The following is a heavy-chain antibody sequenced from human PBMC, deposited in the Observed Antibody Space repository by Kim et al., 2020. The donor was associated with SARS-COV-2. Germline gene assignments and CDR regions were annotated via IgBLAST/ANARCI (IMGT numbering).Heavy chain of an antibody. J-gene: IGHJ3*01. CDR1: GFTFSSYG. CDR3: ARDAVYSGSYYGLLSNAFDL. V-gene: IGHV3-33*01. CDR2: IWYDGSNK. Sequence: GGSLRLSCAASGFTFSSYGMHWVRQAPGKGLEWVSVIWYDGSNKYYADSVKGRFPISRDNSKNTLYLQMNSLRAEDTAVYYCARDAVYSGSYYGLLSNAFDLWGQGTMVTVSS. D-gene: IGHD1-26*01.